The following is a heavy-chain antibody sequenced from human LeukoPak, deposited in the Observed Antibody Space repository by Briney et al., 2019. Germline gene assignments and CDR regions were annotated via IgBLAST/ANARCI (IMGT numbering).Heavy chain of an antibody. D-gene: IGHD3-3*01. J-gene: IGHJ3*02. CDR1: GGSISSGGYY. CDR2: IYYSGST. Sequence: SETLSLTCTVSGGSISSGGYYWSWIRQHPGKGLEWIGYIYYSGSTYYNPSLKSRVTISVDTSKNQFSLKLSSVTAADTAVYYCARGRLGPVDFLSGRDAFDIWGQGTMVTVSS. CDR3: ARGRLGPVDFLSGRDAFDI. V-gene: IGHV4-31*03.